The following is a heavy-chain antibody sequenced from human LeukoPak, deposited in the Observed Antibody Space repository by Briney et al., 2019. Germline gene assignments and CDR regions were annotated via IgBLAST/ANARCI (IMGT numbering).Heavy chain of an antibody. V-gene: IGHV3-48*04. D-gene: IGHD6-13*01. CDR1: GFTFSSYA. CDR2: SNSGSSAI. CDR3: ARDQGYSRI. J-gene: IGHJ3*02. Sequence: PGGSLRLSCAASGFTFSSYAMNWVRQAPGRGLEWISYSNSGSSAIYYADSVKGRLTISRDNAKNSLYLQMNTLRADDTAVYYCARDQGYSRIWGQGTLVTVSS.